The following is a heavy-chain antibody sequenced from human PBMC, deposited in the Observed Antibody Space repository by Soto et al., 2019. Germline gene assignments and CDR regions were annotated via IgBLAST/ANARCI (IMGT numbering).Heavy chain of an antibody. J-gene: IGHJ4*02. CDR1: GYSISSSNW. Sequence: PSETLSLTCAVSGYSISSSNWWGWIRQPPGKGLEWIGYIYYSGTTYYNPSLKSRVTMSVDTSKNQFSLKLTSVTAVDTAVYYCARREIQGPIDYRAQRTPVTVSS. CDR2: IYYSGTT. CDR3: ARREIQGPIDY. D-gene: IGHD1-26*01. V-gene: IGHV4-28*01.